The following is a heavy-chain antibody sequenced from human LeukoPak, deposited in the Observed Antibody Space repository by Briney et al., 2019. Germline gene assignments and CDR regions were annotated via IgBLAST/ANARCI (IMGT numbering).Heavy chain of an antibody. CDR1: GLTFSSYS. Sequence: GGSLRLSCAPSGLTFSSYSMNWVRQAPGKGLEWVSSISTSSSYIYSADSVKGRFTISRDNAKNSLYLQMNSLRAEDTAVYYCVRDTFSPDAFDIWGQGTMVTVSS. D-gene: IGHD3-16*01. J-gene: IGHJ3*02. CDR3: VRDTFSPDAFDI. V-gene: IGHV3-21*01. CDR2: ISTSSSYI.